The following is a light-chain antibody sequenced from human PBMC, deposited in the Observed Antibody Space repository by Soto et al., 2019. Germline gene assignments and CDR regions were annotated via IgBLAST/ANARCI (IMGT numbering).Light chain of an antibody. CDR1: SSNIGAGYD. CDR3: QSYDSSLSGWV. V-gene: IGLV1-40*01. Sequence: QAVVTQPPSVSGAPGQRVTISCTGSSSNIGAGYDVHWYQQLPGTAPKLLIYGNSNRPSGVPDRLSGSKSGTSASLAITGLQAEDEADYYCQSYDSSLSGWVXXGGTKLTVL. CDR2: GNS. J-gene: IGLJ3*02.